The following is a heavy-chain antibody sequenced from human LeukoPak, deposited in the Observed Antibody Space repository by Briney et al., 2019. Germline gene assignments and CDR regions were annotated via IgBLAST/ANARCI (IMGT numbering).Heavy chain of an antibody. V-gene: IGHV3-66*01. J-gene: IGHJ6*02. CDR1: GFTVSSNY. CDR3: AREAYYLYYGMDV. CDR2: IYSGGST. Sequence: GGSLRLSCAASGFTVSSNYMSWVRQAPGKGLEWVSVIYSGGSTYYADSVKGRFTISRDSSKNTLYLQMNSLRAEDTAVYYCAREAYYLYYGMDVWGQGTTVTVSS. D-gene: IGHD3-10*01.